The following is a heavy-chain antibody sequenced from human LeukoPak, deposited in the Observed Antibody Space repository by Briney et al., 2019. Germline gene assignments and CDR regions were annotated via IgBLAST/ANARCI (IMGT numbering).Heavy chain of an antibody. CDR3: ARGREYQLLFYYYGMDV. CDR2: ISVYNGDT. Sequence: ASVKVSCKASGYTFNSYGISWVRQARGQGLEWMGWISVYNGDTNYAQKLQGRVTMTRNTSISTAYMGLSSLRSEDTAVYYCARGREYQLLFYYYGMDVWGQGTTVTVSS. V-gene: IGHV1-18*01. CDR1: GYTFNSYG. D-gene: IGHD2-2*01. J-gene: IGHJ6*02.